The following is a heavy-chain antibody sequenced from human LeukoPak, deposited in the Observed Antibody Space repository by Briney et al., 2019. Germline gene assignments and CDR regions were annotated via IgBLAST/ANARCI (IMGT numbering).Heavy chain of an antibody. V-gene: IGHV4-59*01. CDR1: GGSISSYY. D-gene: IGHD3-3*01. Sequence: PSETLSLTCTVSGGSISSYYWSWIRQPPGKGLEWIGYIYYSGSTNYNPSLKSRVTISVDTSKNQFSLKLSSVTAADTAVYYCARGAIFGPDAFDIWGQGTMVTVSS. CDR2: IYYSGST. J-gene: IGHJ3*02. CDR3: ARGAIFGPDAFDI.